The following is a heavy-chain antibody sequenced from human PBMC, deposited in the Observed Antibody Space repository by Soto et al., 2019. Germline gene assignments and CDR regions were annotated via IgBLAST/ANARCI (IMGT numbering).Heavy chain of an antibody. CDR2: IYPGDSDT. D-gene: IGHD2-2*01. V-gene: IGHV5-51*01. CDR3: AGQYCSSSSCYVDSDY. J-gene: IGHJ4*02. CDR1: GYIFTNYW. Sequence: PGESLKISCKGSGYIFTNYWIGWLRQMPGKGLEWMGVIYPGDSDTRYSPSFQGQVTISVDKSISTAYLQWSSLKASDTAMYYCAGQYCSSSSCYVDSDYWGQGTLVTVSS.